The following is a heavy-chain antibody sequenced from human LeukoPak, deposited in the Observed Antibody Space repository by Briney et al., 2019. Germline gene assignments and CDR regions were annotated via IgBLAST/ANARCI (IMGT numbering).Heavy chain of an antibody. Sequence: SGTLSLTCAVSGGSISSNNWWGWVRQPPGKGLEWIGEIYHSGSPNYNPSLKSRVTISVDKSRNHFSLNLSSVTAADTAVYYCARDQGYSGIVYWGQGTLVTVSS. CDR1: GGSISSNNW. CDR2: IYHSGSP. J-gene: IGHJ4*02. CDR3: ARDQGYSGIVY. V-gene: IGHV4-4*02. D-gene: IGHD4-23*01.